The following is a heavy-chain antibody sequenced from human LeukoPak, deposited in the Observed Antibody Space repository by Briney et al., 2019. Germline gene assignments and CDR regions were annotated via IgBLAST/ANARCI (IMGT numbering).Heavy chain of an antibody. Sequence: SETLSLTCTVSGDSISSSSSYYWSWIRQPAGKGLEWIGRIHTSGSTNYNPSLKGRVTISVDTSKNQFSLKLSSVTAADTAVYYCAGERGEEYSSGWYKTNFFYNWGQGVRVTVSS. CDR2: IHTSGST. D-gene: IGHD6-19*01. J-gene: IGHJ4*02. CDR1: GDSISSSSSYY. V-gene: IGHV4-61*02. CDR3: AGERGEEYSSGWYKTNFFYN.